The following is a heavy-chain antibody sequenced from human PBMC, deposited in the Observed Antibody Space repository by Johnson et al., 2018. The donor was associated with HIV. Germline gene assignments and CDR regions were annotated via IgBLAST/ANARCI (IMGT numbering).Heavy chain of an antibody. V-gene: IGHV3-11*01. D-gene: IGHD3-10*02. Sequence: QVQLVESGGGLVKPGGSLRLSCAASGFTFSDYYMSWIRQAPGKGLEWVSYISSSGSTIYYADSVKGRFTISRDNAKNSLYLQMNSLGAEDTAVYFCAKDLTYVISAFDIWGQGTMVTVSS. CDR2: ISSSGSTI. J-gene: IGHJ3*02. CDR1: GFTFSDYY. CDR3: AKDLTYVISAFDI.